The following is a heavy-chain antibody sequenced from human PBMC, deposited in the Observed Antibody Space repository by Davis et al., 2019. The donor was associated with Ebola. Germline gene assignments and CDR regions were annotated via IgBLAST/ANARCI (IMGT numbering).Heavy chain of an antibody. V-gene: IGHV4-30-4*01. CDR3: ARDSSSASGMDV. CDR1: GGSISSGDYY. D-gene: IGHD6-19*01. Sequence: SETLSLTCTVSGGSISSGDYYWSWIRQPPGKGLEWIGYSYYSGSTYYNPSLASRVTISVDTSKNQFSLKLTSVTAADTAVYYCARDSSSASGMDVWGKGTTVTVSS. J-gene: IGHJ6*04. CDR2: SYYSGST.